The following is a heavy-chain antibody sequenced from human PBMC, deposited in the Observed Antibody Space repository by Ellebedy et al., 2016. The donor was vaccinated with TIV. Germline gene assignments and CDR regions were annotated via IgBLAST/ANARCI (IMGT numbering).Heavy chain of an antibody. CDR1: GGSFSGYY. Sequence: MPSETLSLTCAVYGGSFSGYYWSWIRQPPGKGLEWIGYIYYSGSTNYNPSLKSRVTISVDTSKNQFSLKLSSVTAADTAVYYCARLMSTRYYYYYGMDVWGQGTTVTVSS. J-gene: IGHJ6*02. CDR3: ARLMSTRYYYYYGMDV. D-gene: IGHD2-8*01. CDR2: IYYSGST. V-gene: IGHV4-59*08.